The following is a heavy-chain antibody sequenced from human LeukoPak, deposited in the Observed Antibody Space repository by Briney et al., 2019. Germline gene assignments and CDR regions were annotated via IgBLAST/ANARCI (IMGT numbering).Heavy chain of an antibody. CDR3: GKVLVAATHYLDS. J-gene: IGHJ4*02. D-gene: IGHD2-15*01. CDR2: LNPNSGGT. V-gene: IGHV1-2*02. CDR1: GYSFTGHY. Sequence: ASVKVSCKASGYSFTGHYTHWVRQAPGQGLEWMGWLNPNSGGTKFAQNFQARVTLTRDTSISTAYMELSSLTSDDTAVYYCGKVLVAATHYLDSWGQGTLVTVSS.